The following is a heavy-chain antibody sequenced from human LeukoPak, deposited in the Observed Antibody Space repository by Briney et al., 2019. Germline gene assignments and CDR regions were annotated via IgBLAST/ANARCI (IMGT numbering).Heavy chain of an antibody. J-gene: IGHJ5*02. CDR2: ILCSGSAT. V-gene: IGHV3-23*01. Sequence: GGSLRLSCAASGFTFSTYAMSWFRQAPGKGLEWVSSILCSGSATYYAASLKGRFTISRDNSQNTLYLQMHTLRAEDTAIYYCAKARYDYGDPVGWFDPWGQGTLVTVSS. D-gene: IGHD4-17*01. CDR3: AKARYDYGDPVGWFDP. CDR1: GFTFSTYA.